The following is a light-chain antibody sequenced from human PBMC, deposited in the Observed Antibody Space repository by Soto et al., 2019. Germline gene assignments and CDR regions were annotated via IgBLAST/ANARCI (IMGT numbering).Light chain of an antibody. CDR1: QSIISN. CDR3: QQYNDWPPKVT. Sequence: IGMTQSLATLSVSPGERATLACRASQSIISNLAWYQQKPGQAPRLLIYGASTRATGIPARFSGSGSGTEFTLTISGLQSEDFAIYYCQQYNDWPPKVTFGQGTRLEIK. J-gene: IGKJ5*01. V-gene: IGKV3-15*01. CDR2: GAS.